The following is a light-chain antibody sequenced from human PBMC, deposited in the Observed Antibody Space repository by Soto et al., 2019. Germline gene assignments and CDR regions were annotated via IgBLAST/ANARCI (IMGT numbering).Light chain of an antibody. J-gene: IGLJ1*01. CDR3: AAWDDSLNGVYV. V-gene: IGLV1-44*01. CDR2: SNN. Sequence: VLTQPPSASGTPGQRVTISCSGSSSNIGSNTVNWYQQLPGTAPKLLIYSNNQRPSGVPDRFSGSKSGTSASLAISGLQSEDEADYYCAAWDDSLNGVYVFGTGTKVTVL. CDR1: SSNIGSNT.